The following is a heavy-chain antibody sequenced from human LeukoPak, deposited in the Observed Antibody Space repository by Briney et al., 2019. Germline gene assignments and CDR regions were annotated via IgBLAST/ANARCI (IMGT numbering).Heavy chain of an antibody. CDR1: GGSISSFNW. Sequence: SSGTLSLTCAVSGGSISSFNWWSWVRQSPGKGLQWIGEIHQSGSINYSPSVKSRVIISVDKSKTQFSLKLKSVTAADTAVYYCARAKLGSSGSIDSWGQGTLVTVSS. CDR2: IHQSGSI. V-gene: IGHV4-4*02. D-gene: IGHD3-22*01. J-gene: IGHJ4*02. CDR3: ARAKLGSSGSIDS.